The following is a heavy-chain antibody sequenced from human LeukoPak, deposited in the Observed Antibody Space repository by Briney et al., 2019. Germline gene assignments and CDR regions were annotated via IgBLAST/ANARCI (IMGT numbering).Heavy chain of an antibody. V-gene: IGHV1-3*04. CDR2: IRTGNGDT. D-gene: IGHD2-15*01. CDR3: ARDLGKASAGGSWAFDV. J-gene: IGHJ3*01. CDR1: GSE. Sequence: ASVKVSCKTSGSEIHWVRQAPGHTFEWMGSIRTGNGDTKYSQNFHNRLTITTETSATEVYMELSSLRSEGTAIYFCARDLGKASAGGSWAFDVWGQGTLVIVS.